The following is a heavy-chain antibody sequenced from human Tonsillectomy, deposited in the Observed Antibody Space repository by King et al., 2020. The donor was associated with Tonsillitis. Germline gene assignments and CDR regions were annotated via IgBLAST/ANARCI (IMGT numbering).Heavy chain of an antibody. CDR3: ARAAGSSTWYRPLAH. V-gene: IGHV4-59*01. Sequence: QLQESGPGLVKPSETLSLTCSVSGGSIRSYYWSWIRQPPGKGLEWIGYIYYTGSTNYNPSLKSRLTISIDTSQDQLSLSLTAVTAADTAVYYCARAAGSSTWYRPLAHWGQGTLVTVSS. CDR2: IYYTGST. D-gene: IGHD6-13*01. J-gene: IGHJ4*02. CDR1: GGSIRSYY.